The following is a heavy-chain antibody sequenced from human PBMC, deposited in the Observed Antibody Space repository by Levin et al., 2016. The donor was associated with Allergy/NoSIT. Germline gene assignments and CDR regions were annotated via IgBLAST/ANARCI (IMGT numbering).Heavy chain of an antibody. CDR1: GFTFSDYG. D-gene: IGHD3-22*01. Sequence: GSLRLSCAASGFTFSDYGMHWVRQAPGKGLEWVAVVSFDGDIKHYVDSVKGRFTISRDNSKNMLYLQMNSLRTEDTAVYFCAKKLLHYFDVGGQADAFDIWGQGTRVTVST. V-gene: IGHV3-30*18. CDR2: VSFDGDIK. J-gene: IGHJ3*02. CDR3: AKKLLHYFDVGGQADAFDI.